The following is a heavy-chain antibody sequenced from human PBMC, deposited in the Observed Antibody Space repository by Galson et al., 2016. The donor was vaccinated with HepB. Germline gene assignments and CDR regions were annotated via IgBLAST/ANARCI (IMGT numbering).Heavy chain of an antibody. J-gene: IGHJ4*02. CDR3: ARDTCDGGNCYSVY. V-gene: IGHV3-66*01. CDR2: VYTGRGT. CDR1: EFSVSGNY. D-gene: IGHD2-21*01. Sequence: SLRLSCAASEFSVSGNYLSWVRQAPGKGLEWVSTVYTGRGTYYAASVKDRFTVSIDTFTNILSLQMSGLRVEDTSLYYCARDTCDGGNCYSVYWGQGALVAVSS.